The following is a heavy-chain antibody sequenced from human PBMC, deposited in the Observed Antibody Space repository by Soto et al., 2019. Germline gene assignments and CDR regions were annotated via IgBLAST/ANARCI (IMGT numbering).Heavy chain of an antibody. Sequence: SQTLSLTCAISGDSVSSNSAAWNWIRQSPSRGLEWLGRTYYRSKWYNDYAVSVKSRITINPDTSKNQFSLQLNSVTPEDTAVYHCAREYDWPETQDIVVVPAAGVGFYYYYMDVWGKGTTVTVSS. D-gene: IGHD2-2*01. CDR2: TYYRSKWYN. CDR1: GDSVSSNSAA. J-gene: IGHJ6*03. V-gene: IGHV6-1*01. CDR3: AREYDWPETQDIVVVPAAGVGFYYYYMDV.